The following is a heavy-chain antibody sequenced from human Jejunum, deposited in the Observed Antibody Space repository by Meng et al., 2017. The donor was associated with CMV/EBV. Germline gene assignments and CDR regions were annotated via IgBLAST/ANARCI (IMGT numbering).Heavy chain of an antibody. CDR2: INHSGSA. D-gene: IGHD2-2*01. CDR1: GRSFSVYY. Sequence: GRSFSVYYWSWIRQSPGQGLEWIGQINHSGSASYNPSLRRRVTISEDTSKNQFSLRLTSVTAADTAIYYCARKYCGSSNCYPFDYWGQGELVTVSS. J-gene: IGHJ4*02. V-gene: IGHV4-34*01. CDR3: ARKYCGSSNCYPFDY.